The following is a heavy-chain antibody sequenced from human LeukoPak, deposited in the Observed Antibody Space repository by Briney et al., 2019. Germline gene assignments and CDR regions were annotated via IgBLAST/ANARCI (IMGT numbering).Heavy chain of an antibody. J-gene: IGHJ4*02. Sequence: SETLSLACTVSGGSISSYYWSWIRQPPGKGLEWIGYIYYSGSINYNPSLKSRVTISVDTSKNQFSLKLSSVTAADTAVYYCASGFSAAGTIDYWGQGTLVTVSS. CDR2: IYYSGSI. D-gene: IGHD6-13*01. CDR1: GGSISSYY. CDR3: ASGFSAAGTIDY. V-gene: IGHV4-59*01.